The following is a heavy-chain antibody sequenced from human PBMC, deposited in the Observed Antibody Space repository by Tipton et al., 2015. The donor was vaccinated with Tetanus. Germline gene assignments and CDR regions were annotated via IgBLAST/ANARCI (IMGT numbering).Heavy chain of an antibody. Sequence: TLSLTCSVSGFSLSSGAYYWTWIRQHPGKGLEWLGSIFYTGSPYYNPSLKSRLTISVETSKKQFSLKLSSVTAADTAVYYCAGRPGLIRPIDPWGQGTQVIVSS. J-gene: IGHJ5*02. D-gene: IGHD3-16*01. CDR3: AGRPGLIRPIDP. V-gene: IGHV4-31*03. CDR2: IFYTGSP. CDR1: GFSLSSGAYY.